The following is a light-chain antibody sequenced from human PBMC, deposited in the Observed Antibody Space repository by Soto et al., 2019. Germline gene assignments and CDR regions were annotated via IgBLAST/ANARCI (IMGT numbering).Light chain of an antibody. V-gene: IGLV8-61*01. CDR1: SGSVCTSYY. J-gene: IGLJ3*02. CDR2: STN. CDR3: GLYMGSGIWV. Sequence: QTVVTQEPSFSVSPGRTVTLTCGLSSGSVCTSYYPSWYQQTPGQAPRTLIYSTNTRSSGVPDRFSGSILGNKAALTIAGVQAEDESDYYCGLYMGSGIWVFGGGTKLTVL.